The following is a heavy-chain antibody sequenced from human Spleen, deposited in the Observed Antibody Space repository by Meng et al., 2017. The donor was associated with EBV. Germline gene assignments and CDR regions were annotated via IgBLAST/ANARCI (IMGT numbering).Heavy chain of an antibody. Sequence: QITFKGSGPTLVKPTQTLTLTCTFSGFSLRTSGVGVGWIRQPPGKALECLALIYWDDVERYSPSLRSRLTITKGTSKNQVFLTMTNMDPVDTATYYCAHALGHFDYWGQGTLVTVSS. CDR1: GFSLRTSGVG. CDR3: AHALGHFDY. V-gene: IGHV2-5*02. J-gene: IGHJ4*02. CDR2: IYWDDVE. D-gene: IGHD7-27*01.